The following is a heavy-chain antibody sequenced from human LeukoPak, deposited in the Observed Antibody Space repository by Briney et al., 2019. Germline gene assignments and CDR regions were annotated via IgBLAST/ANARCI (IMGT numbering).Heavy chain of an antibody. CDR3: ARGFGSSTSYVYDFDF. Sequence: SVNVSCKASGGXFSSYGVSWVRQAPGQGLEWMGRIIPILGITNYAQTFQGRVTINADKSTSTAYMELSSLRSLDTAVYFCARGFGSSTSYVYDFDFWGQGTLVTVSS. CDR2: IIPILGIT. CDR1: GGXFSSYG. D-gene: IGHD3-16*01. V-gene: IGHV1-69*04. J-gene: IGHJ4*02.